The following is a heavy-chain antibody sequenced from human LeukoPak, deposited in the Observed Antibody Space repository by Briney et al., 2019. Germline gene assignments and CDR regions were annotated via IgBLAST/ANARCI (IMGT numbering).Heavy chain of an antibody. J-gene: IGHJ6*03. D-gene: IGHD1-1*01. CDR2: INPNSGGT. CDR1: GYTFTGYY. Sequence: ASVKVSCKASGYTFTGYYMHWVRQAPGQGREWMGWINPNSGGTNYAQRFQGRVTMTRDTSISTAYMELSRLRSDDTAVYYCARGGTERAYYYYYMDVWGKGTTVTVSS. V-gene: IGHV1-2*02. CDR3: ARGGTERAYYYYYMDV.